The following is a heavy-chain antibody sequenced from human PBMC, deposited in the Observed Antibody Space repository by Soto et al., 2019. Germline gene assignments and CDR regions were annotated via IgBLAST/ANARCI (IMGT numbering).Heavy chain of an antibody. CDR2: INPDSGVT. CDR1: GYTLTGYY. J-gene: IGHJ4*02. D-gene: IGHD5-18*01. Sequence: QVQLVQSGAEVKKPGASVKVSCKASGYTLTGYYLHWVRQAPGQGLEWMGWINPDSGVTNYAQKFQGRATMTRDTSINTAYVELNRMRSDDAGVYYCARQRYSYGDTRSSGYFDYWGQGTLVTVST. V-gene: IGHV1-2*02. CDR3: ARQRYSYGDTRSSGYFDY.